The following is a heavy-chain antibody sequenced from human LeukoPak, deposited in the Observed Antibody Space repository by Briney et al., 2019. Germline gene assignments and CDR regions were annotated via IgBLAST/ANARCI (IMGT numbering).Heavy chain of an antibody. CDR3: ARADCSSSSCYTVAY. D-gene: IGHD2-2*02. CDR1: GFTFNSYA. J-gene: IGHJ4*02. Sequence: GGSLRLSCAASGFTFNSYAMQWVRQAPGKGLEYVSGISSDGDSTYYANSVKGRFIISRDNSKNMLYLQMGSLRAEDMAMYYCARADCSSSSCYTVAYWGQGTLVTVSS. CDR2: ISSDGDST. V-gene: IGHV3-64*01.